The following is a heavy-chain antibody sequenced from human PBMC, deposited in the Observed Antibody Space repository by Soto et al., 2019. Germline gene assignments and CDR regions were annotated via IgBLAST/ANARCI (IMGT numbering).Heavy chain of an antibody. CDR2: ISSNGRDK. CDR1: GYTFNRDG. J-gene: IGHJ4*02. CDR3: AKDRSHSWSFDY. D-gene: IGHD6-13*01. V-gene: IGHV3-30*18. Sequence: GGSLRLSCGASGYTFNRDGMHWVRQAPGKGLEWVAVISSNGRDKYYADSVKGRFTVSRDNSKNTVYLQMNSLREEETAVYFCAKDRSHSWSFDYWGQGTLVTVSS.